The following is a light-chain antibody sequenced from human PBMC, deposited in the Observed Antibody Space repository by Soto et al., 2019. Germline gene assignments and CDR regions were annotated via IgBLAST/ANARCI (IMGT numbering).Light chain of an antibody. J-gene: IGKJ5*01. Sequence: DIQMTQSPSTLSASVGGRVTITCRASQSISSWLAWYQQKPGKAPKLLIYDASSLHSGVPSRFSGGGSGTDFTLTISSLEPEDFAVYYCQQRSNWPSITFGQGTRLEIK. CDR1: QSISSW. CDR2: DAS. V-gene: IGKV1-5*01. CDR3: QQRSNWPSIT.